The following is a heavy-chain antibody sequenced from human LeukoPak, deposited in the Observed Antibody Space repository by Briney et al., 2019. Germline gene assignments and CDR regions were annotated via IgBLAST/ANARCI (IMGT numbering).Heavy chain of an antibody. CDR3: ARDGLVDDSIS. Sequence: GGSLRLSCAASGFTFSSHGMHWVRQPPGRGLEWVSSISSSSSYIYYADSVKGRFTISRDNAKNSLYLQMNSLRAEDTAVYYCARDGLVDDSISWGQGTLVTVSS. D-gene: IGHD3-22*01. CDR2: ISSSSSYI. CDR1: GFTFSSHG. V-gene: IGHV3-21*01. J-gene: IGHJ5*02.